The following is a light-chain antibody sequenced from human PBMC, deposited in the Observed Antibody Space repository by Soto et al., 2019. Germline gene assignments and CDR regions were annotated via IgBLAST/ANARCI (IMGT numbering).Light chain of an antibody. CDR2: GAS. V-gene: IGKV3-15*01. CDR3: QQYSNWPLT. J-gene: IGKJ4*01. Sequence: EIVMTQSPVTLSVSPWERATLSCRASQSVTNSYLAWYQQKPGQAPRLLIFGASTRAAGIPARFSGSGSGTEFTLTISSLQSEDFAVYYCQQYSNWPLTFGGGTKVDIK. CDR1: QSVTNSY.